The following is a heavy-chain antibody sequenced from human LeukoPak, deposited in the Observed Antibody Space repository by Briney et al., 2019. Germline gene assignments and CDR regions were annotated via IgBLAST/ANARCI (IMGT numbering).Heavy chain of an antibody. V-gene: IGHV3-23*01. Sequence: PGGSLRLSCAASGFTFSSYAMSRVRQAPGKGLEWVSAISGGGVSAYYADSVKGRFTISRDNSKNTLYLQMNSLRAEDTAVYYCAKDYSSGWYIDYWGQGTLVTVSS. CDR3: AKDYSSGWYIDY. J-gene: IGHJ4*02. D-gene: IGHD6-19*01. CDR1: GFTFSSYA. CDR2: ISGGGVSA.